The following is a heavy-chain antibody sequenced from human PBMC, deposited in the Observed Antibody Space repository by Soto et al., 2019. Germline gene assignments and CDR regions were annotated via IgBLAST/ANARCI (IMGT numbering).Heavy chain of an antibody. Sequence: SETLSLTCTVSGGSISSYYWSWIRQPPGKGLEWIGYIYYSGSTNYDPSLKSRVTISVDTSKNQFSLKLSSVTAADTAVYYCARVSSPSGYYGMDVWGQGTTVTVSS. CDR3: ARVSSPSGYYGMDV. V-gene: IGHV4-59*01. CDR2: IYYSGST. J-gene: IGHJ6*02. CDR1: GGSISSYY. D-gene: IGHD6-13*01.